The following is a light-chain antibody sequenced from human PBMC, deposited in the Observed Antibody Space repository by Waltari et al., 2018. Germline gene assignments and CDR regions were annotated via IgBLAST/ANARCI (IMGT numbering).Light chain of an antibody. CDR2: YDG. CDR1: NIGSKS. V-gene: IGLV3-21*04. J-gene: IGLJ2*01. Sequence: SYVLTQPPSVSVAPGKTARITCGGNNIGSKSVHWYQQKAGQAPVLVIFYDGDRPSGVPGRVSGSKTGNTATLTISRVEAGDEADYYGQVGDSSSDRVVFGGGTKLTVL. CDR3: QVGDSSSDRVV.